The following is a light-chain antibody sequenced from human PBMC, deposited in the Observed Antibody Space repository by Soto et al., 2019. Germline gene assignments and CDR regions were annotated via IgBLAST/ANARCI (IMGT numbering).Light chain of an antibody. CDR3: QQYGSSSWT. CDR1: QSVSSSY. CDR2: GAS. Sequence: EIVLTQSPGTLSLSPGERATLSCRASQSVSSSYLAWYQQKPGQAPRLLIYGASNRATGIPDRFSGSGSGTEFTLTISRLEPEDFAVYYCQQYGSSSWTFGQGTKVDIK. V-gene: IGKV3-20*01. J-gene: IGKJ1*01.